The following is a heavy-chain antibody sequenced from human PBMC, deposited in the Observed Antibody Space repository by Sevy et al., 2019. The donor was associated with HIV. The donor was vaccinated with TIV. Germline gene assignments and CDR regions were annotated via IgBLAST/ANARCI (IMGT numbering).Heavy chain of an antibody. Sequence: GGSLRLSCVGSGFRFGSQAMSWVRQAPGKGLEWVSGMSGRGDSRGYAHSVKGRFTISRVNSKNTVYLQMNSLTAEDTALYYCAKDVPDQSWYDDFWSGSPCFDYWGRGILVTVSS. CDR3: AKDVPDQSWYDDFWSGSPCFDY. CDR1: GFRFGSQA. J-gene: IGHJ4*01. CDR2: MSGRGDSR. V-gene: IGHV3-23*01. D-gene: IGHD3-3*01.